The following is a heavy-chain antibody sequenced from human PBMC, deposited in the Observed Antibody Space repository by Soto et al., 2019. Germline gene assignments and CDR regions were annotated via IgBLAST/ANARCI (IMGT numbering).Heavy chain of an antibody. V-gene: IGHV4-34*01. CDR2: IHPSGST. D-gene: IGHD5-12*01. CDR3: ARGKYSGYKLAPRNFSYYGMDV. J-gene: IGHJ6*02. CDR1: SGSLSDHY. Sequence: SETLSLTCAVFSGSLSDHYWTWVRQSPGKGLEWIGEIHPSGSTDSSASLRSRVTLSLATSTSQFSLQVTSVTAADTGVHYWARGKYSGYKLAPRNFSYYGMDVWGPGTTITGS.